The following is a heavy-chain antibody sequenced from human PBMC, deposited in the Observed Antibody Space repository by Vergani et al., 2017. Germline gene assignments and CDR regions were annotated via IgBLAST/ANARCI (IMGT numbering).Heavy chain of an antibody. V-gene: IGHV3-23*04. CDR2: ISGSGGST. Sequence: EVQLVESGGGLVQPGGSLRLSCAASGFTFSSYAMSWVRQAPGKGLEWVSAISGSGGSTYYADSVKGRFTISRDNSKNTPYLQMNSLRAEYTAVYYYARGALGADFWSGYYFNGYYYYMDVWGKGTTVTVSS. D-gene: IGHD3-3*01. J-gene: IGHJ6*03. CDR3: ARGALGADFWSGYYFNGYYYYMDV. CDR1: GFTFSSYA.